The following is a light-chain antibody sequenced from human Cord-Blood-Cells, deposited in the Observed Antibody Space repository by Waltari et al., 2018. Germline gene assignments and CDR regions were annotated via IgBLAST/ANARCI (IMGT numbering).Light chain of an antibody. Sequence: EIVMTQSPATLSVSPGERATLSCRASQSVSSNLAWYQQKPGQAPRLLISGASTRATGIPARFSGSGSGTEFTLTISSLQSEDFAVYYCQQDNNWPWTFGQGTKVEIK. J-gene: IGKJ1*01. CDR2: GAS. CDR1: QSVSSN. V-gene: IGKV3-15*01. CDR3: QQDNNWPWT.